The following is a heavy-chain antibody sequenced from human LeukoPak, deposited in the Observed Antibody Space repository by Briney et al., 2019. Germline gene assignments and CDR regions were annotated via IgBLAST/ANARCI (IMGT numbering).Heavy chain of an antibody. CDR1: GFTFSSYA. D-gene: IGHD2-2*01. J-gene: IGHJ4*02. CDR2: ISGRGGSI. CDR3: AKRGKIVVVPAATTHPYYFDY. Sequence: GGSLRLSCAASGFTFSSYAMSWVRQAPGEGLEWVSAISGRGGSIYYADSVKGRFTISRDNSKNTLYLQMNSLRAEDTAVYYCAKRGKIVVVPAATTHPYYFDYWGQGTLVTVSS. V-gene: IGHV3-23*01.